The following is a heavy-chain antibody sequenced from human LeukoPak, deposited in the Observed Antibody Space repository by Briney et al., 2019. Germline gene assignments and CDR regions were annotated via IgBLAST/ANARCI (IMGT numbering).Heavy chain of an antibody. D-gene: IGHD6-6*01. CDR1: GFTFSDSY. V-gene: IGHV3-11*04. Sequence: GGSLRLSCAASGFTFSDSYMTWVRQAPGKGVERVAYISGSGHDINYSDSVKGRFTISRDNAKNSLYLQMSSLRVEDTAVYYCTRDPRHFDSCGQGTLVTVSS. CDR2: ISGSGHDI. CDR3: TRDPRHFDS. J-gene: IGHJ5*01.